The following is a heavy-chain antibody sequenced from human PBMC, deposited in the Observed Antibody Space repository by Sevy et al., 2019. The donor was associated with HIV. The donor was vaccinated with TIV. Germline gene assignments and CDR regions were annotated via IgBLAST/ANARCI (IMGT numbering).Heavy chain of an antibody. CDR2: ISAYNGNT. V-gene: IGHV1-18*01. CDR3: ARDHENTIIGVVPIEYYYYYGMDV. CDR1: GYTFTSYG. D-gene: IGHD3-3*01. J-gene: IGHJ6*02. Sequence: ASVKVSCKASGYTFTSYGISWVRQAPGQGLEWMGWISAYNGNTNYAQKLQGRVTMTTDTSTSTAYMELRSLRSDDTAVYYCARDHENTIIGVVPIEYYYYYGMDVWGQGTTVTVSS.